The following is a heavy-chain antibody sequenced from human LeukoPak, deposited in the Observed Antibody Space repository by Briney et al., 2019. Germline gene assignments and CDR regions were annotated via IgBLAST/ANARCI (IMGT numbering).Heavy chain of an antibody. CDR1: GYTFTSYD. Sequence: GASVKVSCKASGYTFTSYDINWVRQATGQGLEWMGWMNPNSGNTGYAQKFQGRVTMTRDTSTSTVYMELSSLRSEDTAVYYCARQKSHSGSSSPGMGRYYYYYMDVWGKGTTVTISS. J-gene: IGHJ6*03. V-gene: IGHV1-8*02. CDR3: ARQKSHSGSSSPGMGRYYYYYMDV. D-gene: IGHD1-26*01. CDR2: MNPNSGNT.